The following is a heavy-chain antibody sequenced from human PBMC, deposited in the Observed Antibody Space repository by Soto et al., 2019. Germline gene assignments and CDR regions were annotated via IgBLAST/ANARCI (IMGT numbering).Heavy chain of an antibody. CDR2: IGGGGTDT. J-gene: IGHJ5*01. D-gene: IGHD1-20*01. CDR3: ANDAVPYNGKWDWFDS. Sequence: DVPLLESGGGLVQPGGSLTLSCAASRFTFIDFAMSWVRQAPGQGLEWVSSIGGGGTDTYYADSVKGRFTISRDNSKNTLYLQMDSLRDEDTAVYYCANDAVPYNGKWDWFDSWGQGTLVIVSS. V-gene: IGHV3-23*01. CDR1: RFTFIDFA.